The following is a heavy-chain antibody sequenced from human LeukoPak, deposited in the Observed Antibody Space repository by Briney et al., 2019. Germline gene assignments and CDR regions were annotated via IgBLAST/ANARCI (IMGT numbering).Heavy chain of an antibody. CDR1: GFTFSTYF. J-gene: IGHJ4*02. D-gene: IGHD3-3*01. CDR3: VRWRPRQSEFDS. V-gene: IGHV3-7*01. CDR2: MTPDGHEE. Sequence: GGSLRLSCAASGFTFSTYFMGWVRQATGKGLECVANMTPDGHEEYCVDSVKGRFTISRDNAWNSLFLQMNNLRVEDTAVYYCVRWRPRQSEFDSWGQGTLVTVSS.